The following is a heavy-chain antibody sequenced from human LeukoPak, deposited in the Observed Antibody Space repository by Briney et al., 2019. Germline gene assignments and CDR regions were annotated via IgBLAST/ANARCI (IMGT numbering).Heavy chain of an antibody. CDR1: GYPFTTWE. Sequence: ASVKVSCKTSGYPFTTWEINWVRQAAGQGLEWMGWVHPNSGNTAYAQKFQGRVTMTRDTSISTAYMELSGLKSDDMAAYFCAKGPRNDPWGQGTLVTVSS. V-gene: IGHV1-8*01. CDR3: AKGPRNDP. D-gene: IGHD1-14*01. J-gene: IGHJ5*02. CDR2: VHPNSGNT.